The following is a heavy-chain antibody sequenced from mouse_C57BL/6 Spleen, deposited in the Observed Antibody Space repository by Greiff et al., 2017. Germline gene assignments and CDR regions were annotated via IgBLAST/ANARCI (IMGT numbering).Heavy chain of an antibody. J-gene: IGHJ2*01. CDR2: INPSSGYT. V-gene: IGHV1-7*01. Sequence: QVQLKESGAELAKPGASVKLSCKASGYTFTSYWMHWVKQRPGQGLEWIGYINPSSGYTKYNQKSKDKATLTADKSSSTAYMQLSSLTYEDAAVYYCAREVTTVVNYFDYWDQGTTLTVSS. D-gene: IGHD1-1*01. CDR3: AREVTTVVNYFDY. CDR1: GYTFTSYW.